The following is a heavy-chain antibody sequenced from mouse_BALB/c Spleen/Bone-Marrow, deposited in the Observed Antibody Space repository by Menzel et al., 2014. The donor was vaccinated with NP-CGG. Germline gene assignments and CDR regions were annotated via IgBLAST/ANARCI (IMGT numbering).Heavy chain of an antibody. D-gene: IGHD1-1*01. CDR1: GYTFTDYA. CDR2: INTYSGNT. V-gene: IGHV1-67*01. CDR3: AREGYASTAWFAY. Sequence: VQLQQSGPELVRPGVSVKISCKDSGYTFTDYAMHWVKQSHAKSLEWIGVINTYSGNTNYNQNFKGKATMTVDKSSSTAFMELARLTYEDSAIYYCAREGYASTAWFAYWGQGTLVTVSA. J-gene: IGHJ3*01.